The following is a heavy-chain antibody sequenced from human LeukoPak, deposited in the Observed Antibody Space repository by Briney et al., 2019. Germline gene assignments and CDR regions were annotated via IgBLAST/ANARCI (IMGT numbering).Heavy chain of an antibody. CDR3: ARDGDLVVAASRYYYGMDV. D-gene: IGHD2-15*01. CDR2: INPNSGGT. V-gene: IGHV1-2*04. Sequence: ASVKVSCKASGYTFIGYYIHWVRQAPGQGLEWMGWINPNSGGTNYAQKFQGWVTMTRDTSISTTYMELSNLRSDDTAVYYCARDGDLVVAASRYYYGMDVWGQGTTVTVSS. CDR1: GYTFIGYY. J-gene: IGHJ6*02.